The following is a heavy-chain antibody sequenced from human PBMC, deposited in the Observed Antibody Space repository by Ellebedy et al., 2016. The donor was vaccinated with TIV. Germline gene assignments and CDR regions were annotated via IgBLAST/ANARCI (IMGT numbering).Heavy chain of an antibody. V-gene: IGHV5-51*01. Sequence: GESLKISCKGSGYSYTSYWISWVRQMPGKGLEWMGIISPGDSDTRYSPSFQGQVTISADKSISTAYLQWSSLKASDTAMYYCARTALTGTTVRWFAPWGQGTLVTVSS. J-gene: IGHJ5*02. CDR3: ARTALTGTTVRWFAP. D-gene: IGHD1-7*01. CDR2: ISPGDSDT. CDR1: GYSYTSYW.